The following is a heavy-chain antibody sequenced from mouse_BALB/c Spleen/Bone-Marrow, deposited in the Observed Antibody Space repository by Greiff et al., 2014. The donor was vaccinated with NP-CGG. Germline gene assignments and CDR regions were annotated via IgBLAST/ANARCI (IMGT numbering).Heavy chain of an antibody. J-gene: IGHJ4*01. Sequence: VQLQDSGAELVKPGASVKLSCTASGFNIKDTFMNWVKQRPEQGLEWIGRIDPANDSTEYDPKFKRKATITTNTSSNTAYLQLNSQTSEHTVFYYFARSVGRMAYWGQGTSVTVSA. CDR1: GFNIKDTF. V-gene: IGHV14-3*02. CDR3: ARSVGRMAY. CDR2: IDPANDST.